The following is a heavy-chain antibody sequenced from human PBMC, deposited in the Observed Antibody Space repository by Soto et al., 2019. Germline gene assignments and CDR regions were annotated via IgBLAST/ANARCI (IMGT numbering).Heavy chain of an antibody. J-gene: IGHJ5*01. D-gene: IGHD1-26*01. CDR1: GGSLSSYY. CDR2: VYYSGNT. Sequence: SETLSLTCTVSGGSLSSYYWTWIRQPPGKGLEWIGYVYYSGNTNYNPSLKSRVTISVDTSKNQFSLHLNSVTPEDTAVYYCVRLIGNSWLDFWGQGTLVTVSS. CDR3: VRLIGNSWLDF. V-gene: IGHV4-59*12.